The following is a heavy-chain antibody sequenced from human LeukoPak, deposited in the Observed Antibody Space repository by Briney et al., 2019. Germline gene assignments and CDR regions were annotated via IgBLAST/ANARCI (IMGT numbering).Heavy chain of an antibody. D-gene: IGHD2-15*01. CDR3: ARAGWYTLDN. J-gene: IGHJ4*02. CDR1: GASISSSNW. CDR2: IYHSGST. Sequence: SETLSLTCAVSGASISSSNWLSWVRQPPGKGLEWIGEIYHSGSTNYNASLKSRVIISVDNSKNQFSLKMSSMTAADTAVYYCARAGWYTLDNWGQGTLVTVSS. V-gene: IGHV4-4*02.